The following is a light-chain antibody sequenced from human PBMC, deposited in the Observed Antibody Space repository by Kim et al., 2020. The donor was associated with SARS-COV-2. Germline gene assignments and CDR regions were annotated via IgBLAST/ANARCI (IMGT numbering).Light chain of an antibody. CDR1: SSDVGSYNR. CDR2: EVS. Sequence: GQSVTTSCTGTSSDVGSYNRVSWYQQPPGTAPKLMIYEVSNRPSGVPDRFSGSKSGNTASLTISGLQAEDEADYYCTSYTSSSTVVFGGGTQLT. V-gene: IGLV2-18*02. CDR3: TSYTSSSTVV. J-gene: IGLJ2*01.